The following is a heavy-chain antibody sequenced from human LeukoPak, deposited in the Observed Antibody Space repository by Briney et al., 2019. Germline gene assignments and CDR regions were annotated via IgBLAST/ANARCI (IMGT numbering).Heavy chain of an antibody. Sequence: ASVKVSCKASGYTFTGYYMHWVRQAPGQGLEWMRWINPNSGGTNYAQKFQGRVTMTTDTSTSTAYMELRSLRSDDTAVYYCARDSFGGVIVTDYWGQGTLVTVSS. CDR3: ARDSFGGVIVTDY. CDR2: INPNSGGT. D-gene: IGHD3-16*02. V-gene: IGHV1-2*02. J-gene: IGHJ4*02. CDR1: GYTFTGYY.